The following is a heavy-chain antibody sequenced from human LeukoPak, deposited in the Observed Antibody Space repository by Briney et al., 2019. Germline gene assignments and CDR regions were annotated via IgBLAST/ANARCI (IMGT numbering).Heavy chain of an antibody. V-gene: IGHV3-23*01. CDR1: GFTFSTYN. CDR2: ISGSGGST. Sequence: PGGSLRLSCAASGFTFSTYNMNWVRQAPGKGLEWVSAISGSGGSTYYADSVKGRFTISRDNSKNTLYLQMNSLRAEDTAVYYCAKGLGFGDYWGQGTLVTVSS. D-gene: IGHD3-10*01. CDR3: AKGLGFGDY. J-gene: IGHJ4*02.